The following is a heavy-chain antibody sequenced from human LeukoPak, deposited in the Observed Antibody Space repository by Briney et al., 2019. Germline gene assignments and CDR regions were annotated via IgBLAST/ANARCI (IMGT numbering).Heavy chain of an antibody. CDR2: IRSKAYGGTT. Sequence: GGSLRLSCAASGFTFSLYAMHWVRQAPGKGLEWVGFIRSKAYGGTTEYAASVKGRFTISRDDSKSIAYLQMNSLKTEDTAVYYCTRNFYYDSSGSEHWGQGTLVTVSS. CDR1: GFTFSLYA. CDR3: TRNFYYDSSGSEH. V-gene: IGHV3-49*04. D-gene: IGHD3-22*01. J-gene: IGHJ1*01.